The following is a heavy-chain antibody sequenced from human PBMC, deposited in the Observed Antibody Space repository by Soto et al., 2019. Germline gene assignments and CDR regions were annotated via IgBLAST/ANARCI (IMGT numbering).Heavy chain of an antibody. CDR2: SGTT. D-gene: IGHD4-17*01. V-gene: IGHV4-39*01. J-gene: IGHJ4*02. CDR1: GDSISSYNYH. Sequence: XGTLSLTCTVSGDSISSYNYHWTWIRQSPGKGPEWIGSGTTYYNPSLRSRVTISVDTSKNQFSLQMYSVTAADTAVYYCTTYGGDTGRFDYWGQGILVTVSS. CDR3: TTYGGDTGRFDY.